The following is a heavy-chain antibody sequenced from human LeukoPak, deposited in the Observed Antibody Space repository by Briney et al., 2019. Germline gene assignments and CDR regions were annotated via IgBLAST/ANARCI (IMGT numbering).Heavy chain of an antibody. Sequence: SETLSLTCTVSGGSISSYYWRWIRQPPGKGLEGIGYIYYSGSTNYNHSLKSRVTISVDTSKNQFSLKLRSVTAADTAVYYCARDYSSSWYNWFDPWGQGTLVTVSS. D-gene: IGHD6-13*01. V-gene: IGHV4-59*12. CDR3: ARDYSSSWYNWFDP. CDR1: GGSISSYY. CDR2: IYYSGST. J-gene: IGHJ5*02.